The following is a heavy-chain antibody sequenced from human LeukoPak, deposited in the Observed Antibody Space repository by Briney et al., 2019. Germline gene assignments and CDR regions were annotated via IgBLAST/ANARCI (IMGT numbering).Heavy chain of an antibody. V-gene: IGHV3-23*01. D-gene: IGHD3-10*01. CDR1: GFTFSSYA. Sequence: PGGSLRLSCAASGFTFSSYAMSWVRQAPGKGLEWVSAISGSGGSTYYADSVKGRFTISRDNSKNTLYLQMNSLRAEDTAVYYCAKVRFTMVRGVYYFDYWGQGTLVTVSS. CDR2: ISGSGGST. CDR3: AKVRFTMVRGVYYFDY. J-gene: IGHJ4*02.